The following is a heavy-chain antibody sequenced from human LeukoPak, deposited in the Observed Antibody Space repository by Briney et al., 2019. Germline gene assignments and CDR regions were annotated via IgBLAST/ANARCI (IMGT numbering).Heavy chain of an antibody. D-gene: IGHD1-26*01. J-gene: IGHJ4*02. CDR1: GGSISSPTSY. CDR2: VLHSGAT. Sequence: PSETLSLTCTVSGGSISSPTSYWGWIRQPPGKGLEWIATVLHSGATFYSPSLEGRLTISIDTSTNQFSLKMTSMTAADTAVYYCAGRIVGVIDAFDYWGQGALVTVSS. CDR3: AGRIVGVIDAFDY. V-gene: IGHV4-39*01.